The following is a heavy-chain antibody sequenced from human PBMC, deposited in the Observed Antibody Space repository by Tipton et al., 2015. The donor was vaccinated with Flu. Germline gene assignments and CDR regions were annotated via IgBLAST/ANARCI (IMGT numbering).Heavy chain of an antibody. Sequence: AVSGFIFSSYEMNWVRQAPGQGLEWVSYISSSGNTIYYADSVKGRFTISRDNAKNSLYLQMSSLRAEDTAVYYCARRFDLWGRGTLVTVSS. CDR3: ARRFDL. CDR2: ISSSGNTI. V-gene: IGHV3-48*03. CDR1: GFIFSSYE. J-gene: IGHJ2*01.